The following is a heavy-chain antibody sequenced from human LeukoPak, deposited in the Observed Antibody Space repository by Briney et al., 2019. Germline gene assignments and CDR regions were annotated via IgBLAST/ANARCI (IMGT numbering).Heavy chain of an antibody. Sequence: PGGSLRLSCAASGFTFSAYSMNWVRQAPGKGLEWVSSISSSSYIYYADSVKGRFTISRDNTKNSLYLQMNSLRAEDTAVYYCARDHPSSPQGGAFDIWGQGTMVTVSS. D-gene: IGHD6-6*01. V-gene: IGHV3-21*01. CDR2: ISSSSYI. J-gene: IGHJ3*02. CDR1: GFTFSAYS. CDR3: ARDHPSSPQGGAFDI.